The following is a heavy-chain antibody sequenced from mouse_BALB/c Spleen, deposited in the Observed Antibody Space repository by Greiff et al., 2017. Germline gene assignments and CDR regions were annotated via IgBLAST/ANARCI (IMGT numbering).Heavy chain of an antibody. V-gene: IGHV3-6*02. CDR3: ASIYYGYDAGYWYFDV. CDR2: ISYDGSN. J-gene: IGHJ1*01. D-gene: IGHD2-2*01. Sequence: EVKLEESGPGLVKPSQSLSLTCSVTGYSITSGYYWNWIRQFPGNKLEWMGYISYDGSNNYNPSLKNRISITRDTSKNQFFLKLNSVTTEDTATYYCASIYYGYDAGYWYFDVWGAGTTVTVSS. CDR1: GYSITSGYY.